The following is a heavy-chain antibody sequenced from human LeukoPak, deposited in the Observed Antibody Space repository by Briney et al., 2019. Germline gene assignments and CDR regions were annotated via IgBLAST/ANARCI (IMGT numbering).Heavy chain of an antibody. J-gene: IGHJ4*02. CDR1: GGTFSSYA. V-gene: IGHV1-69*04. Sequence: ASVKVSCKASGGTFSSYAISWVRQGPGQGLEWMGRIIPILGIANYAQKFQGRVTITADKSTSTAYMELSSLRSEDTAVYYCARVVARQFDYWGQGTLVTVSS. CDR2: IIPILGIA. D-gene: IGHD2-15*01. CDR3: ARVVARQFDY.